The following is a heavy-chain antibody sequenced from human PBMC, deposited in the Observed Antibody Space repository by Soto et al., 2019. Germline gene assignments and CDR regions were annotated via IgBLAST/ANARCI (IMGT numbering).Heavy chain of an antibody. CDR1: GYDFTTYG. V-gene: IGHV1-18*01. J-gene: IGHJ4*02. Sequence: QDHLVQSGAEVKNPGASVKVSCKGSGYDFTTYGITWVRQAPGQGLEWMAWISAHNGNPNYAPNLQGTVTVTRDTYTNTAYIELRSLRSDDTAVYYCARGRYGDYWGQGALVTVSS. D-gene: IGHD1-1*01. CDR3: ARGRYGDY. CDR2: ISAHNGNP.